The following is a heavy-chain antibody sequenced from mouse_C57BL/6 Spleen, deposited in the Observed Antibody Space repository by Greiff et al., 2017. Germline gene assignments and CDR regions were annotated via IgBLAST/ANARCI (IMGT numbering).Heavy chain of an antibody. V-gene: IGHV1-50*01. D-gene: IGHD3-2*02. CDR1: GYTFTSYW. CDR3: ARRDSSGYVGFAY. Sequence: VQLQQPGAELVKPGASVKLSCKASGYTFTSYWMQWVKQRPGQGLEWIGEIDPSDSYTNYNQKFKGKATLTVDKSSSTAYMQLSSLTSEDSAVYYCARRDSSGYVGFAYWGQGTLVTVSA. J-gene: IGHJ3*01. CDR2: IDPSDSYT.